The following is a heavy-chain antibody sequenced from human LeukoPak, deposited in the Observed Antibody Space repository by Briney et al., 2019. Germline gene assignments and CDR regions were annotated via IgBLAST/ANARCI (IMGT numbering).Heavy chain of an antibody. V-gene: IGHV5-51*01. CDR1: GYSFTSYW. J-gene: IGHJ4*02. Sequence: GESLKISCKGSGYSFTSYWIGWVRQMPGEGLEWMGIIYPGDSDTRYSPSFQGQVTISADKSISTAYLLWSSLKASDTAMYYCARRSGSGWYSYYFDYWGQGTLVTVSS. D-gene: IGHD6-19*01. CDR3: ARRSGSGWYSYYFDY. CDR2: IYPGDSDT.